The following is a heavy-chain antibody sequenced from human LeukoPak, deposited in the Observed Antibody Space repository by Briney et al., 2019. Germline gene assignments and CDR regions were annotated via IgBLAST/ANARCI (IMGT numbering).Heavy chain of an antibody. Sequence: SETLSLTCAAYGGSFSGYYWGWIRQPPGKGLEWIGEVNHSGSTNYNPSLKSRVTISVDTSKNQFSLRLSSVTAADTAVYYCARELYSGSFLLDPWGQGTLVTVSS. CDR2: VNHSGST. CDR1: GGSFSGYY. D-gene: IGHD1-26*01. CDR3: ARELYSGSFLLDP. J-gene: IGHJ5*02. V-gene: IGHV4-34*01.